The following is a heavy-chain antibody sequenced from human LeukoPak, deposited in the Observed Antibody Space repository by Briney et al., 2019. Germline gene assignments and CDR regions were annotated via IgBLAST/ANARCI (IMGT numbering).Heavy chain of an antibody. V-gene: IGHV1-69*02. J-gene: IGHJ3*02. CDR1: GGTFSSYT. D-gene: IGHD2-2*01. CDR3: ASTIVVVPAADDAFDI. CDR2: IIPILGIA. Sequence: SVKVSCKASGGTFSSYTISWVRQAPGQGLEWMGRIIPILGIANYAQKFQGRVTNTADKSTSTAYMELSSLRSEDTAVYYCASTIVVVPAADDAFDIWGQGTMVSVSS.